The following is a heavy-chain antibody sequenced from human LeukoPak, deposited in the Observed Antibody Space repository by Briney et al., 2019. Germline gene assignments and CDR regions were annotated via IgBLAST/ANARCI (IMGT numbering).Heavy chain of an antibody. V-gene: IGHV3-23*01. CDR1: GFIFSNYA. Sequence: PGASLRLSCTASGFIFSNYAMSWVRQAPGKGLEWVSAIGGRAGGTYYADSGKGRFTVFRDDPKNTLYLQINTLRVDDTAVYYCAKWGDYDILTGYYDSDYWGHGTLVTVSS. J-gene: IGHJ4*01. CDR3: AKWGDYDILTGYYDSDY. D-gene: IGHD3-9*01. CDR2: IGGRAGGT.